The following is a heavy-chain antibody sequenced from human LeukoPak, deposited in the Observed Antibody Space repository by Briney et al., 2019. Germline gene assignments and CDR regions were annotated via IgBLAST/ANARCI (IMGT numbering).Heavy chain of an antibody. CDR2: ISYDGSNK. V-gene: IGHV3-30*18. CDR3: AKSINDFWSGRDAFDI. D-gene: IGHD3-3*01. Sequence: PGRSLRLSCAASGFTFSSYGMHWVRQAPGKGLEWVAVISYDGSNKYYVDSVKGRFTISRDNSKNTLYLQMNSLRAEDTAVYYCAKSINDFWSGRDAFDIWGQGTMVTVSS. CDR1: GFTFSSYG. J-gene: IGHJ3*02.